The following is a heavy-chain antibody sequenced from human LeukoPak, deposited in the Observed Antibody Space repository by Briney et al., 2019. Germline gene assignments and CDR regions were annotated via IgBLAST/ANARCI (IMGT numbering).Heavy chain of an antibody. CDR2: ISAYNGNT. CDR3: ARSGYDSSGYYSAADYFDY. D-gene: IGHD3-22*01. Sequence: ASVKVSCKASGYTFTSYGISWVRQAPGQGLEWMGWISAYNGNTSYAQKLQGRVTMTTDTSTSTAYMELRSLRSDDTAVYYCARSGYDSSGYYSAADYFDYWGQGTLVTVSS. CDR1: GYTFTSYG. V-gene: IGHV1-18*01. J-gene: IGHJ4*02.